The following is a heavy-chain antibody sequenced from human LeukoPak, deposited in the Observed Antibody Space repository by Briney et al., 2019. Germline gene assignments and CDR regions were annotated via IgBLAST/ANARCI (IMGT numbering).Heavy chain of an antibody. V-gene: IGHV4-59*01. D-gene: IGHD6-19*01. CDR2: IYYSGST. Sequence: PSETLSLTCTVSGGSISSYYWSWIRQPPGKGLEWIGYIYYSGSTNYNPSLKSRVTISVDTSKNQFSLKLSSVTAADTAVYYCASSGYSSGWYDYWGQEALVTVSS. J-gene: IGHJ4*02. CDR1: GGSISSYY. CDR3: ASSGYSSGWYDY.